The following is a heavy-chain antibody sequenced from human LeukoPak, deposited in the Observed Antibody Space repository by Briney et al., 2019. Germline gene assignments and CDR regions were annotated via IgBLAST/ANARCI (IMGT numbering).Heavy chain of an antibody. D-gene: IGHD5-18*01. CDR2: ISYDGSNK. Sequence: GGSLRLSCAASGFTFSSYAMHWVRQAPGKGLEWVAVISYDGSNKYYADSVKGRFTISRDNSKNTLYLQMNSLRAEDTAVYYCARESAMAQGDAFDIWGQGTMVTVSS. J-gene: IGHJ3*02. V-gene: IGHV3-30-3*01. CDR1: GFTFSSYA. CDR3: ARESAMAQGDAFDI.